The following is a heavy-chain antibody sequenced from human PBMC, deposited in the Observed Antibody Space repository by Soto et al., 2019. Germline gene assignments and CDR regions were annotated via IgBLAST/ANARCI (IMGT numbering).Heavy chain of an antibody. CDR1: GFIVSSNY. CDR3: ARGDGALDV. Sequence: EVQLVESGGGLVQPGGYLRLSCAASGFIVSSNYMSWVRQAPGKGLEWVSVIYTSGSTYYADSVKGRFTISRDNSKTIVYLQMNSLRAEDTAVYYCARGDGALDVWGQGTLVTVS. CDR2: IYTSGST. D-gene: IGHD3-10*01. V-gene: IGHV3-66*01. J-gene: IGHJ3*01.